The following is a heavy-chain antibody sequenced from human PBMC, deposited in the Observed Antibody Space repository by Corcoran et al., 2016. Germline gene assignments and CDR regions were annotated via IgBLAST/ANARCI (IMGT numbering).Heavy chain of an antibody. V-gene: IGHV4-4*07. D-gene: IGHD2-15*01. CDR3: ARDVDSAPYKCFDP. CDR1: GGSISNHY. J-gene: IGHJ5*02. CDR2: IYSSGST. Sequence: QVQLQESGPGLVKPSETLSLTCTVSGGSISNHYWNWIRQPAGKGLEWIGRIYSSGSTNYNPSRKSRVTMSVDTSKNQFSLKLSSVTAADTAVYHCARDVDSAPYKCFDPWGQGTRVTVSS.